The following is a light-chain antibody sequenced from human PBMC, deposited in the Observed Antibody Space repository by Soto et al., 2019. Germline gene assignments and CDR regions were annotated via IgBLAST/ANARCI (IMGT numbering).Light chain of an antibody. CDR1: QSVNSGY. Sequence: EIVLTQSPGTLSLSPGARATLSCRASQSVNSGYLAWYQQKPGQAPRLLIYGASIRATGIPDRFSGSGSGTDFTLTISRLESEDFAVYYCQQYGGSPPYTFGQGTKLEIK. CDR2: GAS. V-gene: IGKV3-20*01. J-gene: IGKJ2*01. CDR3: QQYGGSPPYT.